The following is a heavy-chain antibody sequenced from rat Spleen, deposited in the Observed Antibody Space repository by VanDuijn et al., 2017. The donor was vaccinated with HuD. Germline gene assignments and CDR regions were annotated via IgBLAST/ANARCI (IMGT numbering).Heavy chain of an antibody. D-gene: IGHD1-11*01. CDR1: GFSLISYA. CDR3: TRTYGGYTSNWFPY. J-gene: IGHJ3*01. V-gene: IGHV2-13*01. Sequence: QVQLKESGPGLVQPSQTLSLTCTVSGFSLISYAVNWIRQPPGKGLEWMGGIWGDGSTNYNSVFKSRLSISRDTSKSQVFLKMNSLQTEDTAIYFCTRTYGGYTSNWFPYWGQGTLVTVSS. CDR2: IWGDGST.